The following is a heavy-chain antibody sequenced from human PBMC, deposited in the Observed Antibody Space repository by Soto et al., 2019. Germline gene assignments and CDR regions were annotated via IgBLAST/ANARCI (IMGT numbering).Heavy chain of an antibody. CDR2: LTPLYGTA. Sequence: QVHLEQSGAEVKKPGSSVKVSCKASGGIFKTDAVAWVRQAPGQGLEWVGGLTPLYGTANYAQKFQGRVTITADESTGAAYMEVSSLRAEDTAVYYRVRDLTLGYRSGGDGFDVWGQGTMVTVSS. CDR3: VRDLTLGYRSGGDGFDV. J-gene: IGHJ3*01. CDR1: GGIFKTDA. V-gene: IGHV1-69*01. D-gene: IGHD5-18*01.